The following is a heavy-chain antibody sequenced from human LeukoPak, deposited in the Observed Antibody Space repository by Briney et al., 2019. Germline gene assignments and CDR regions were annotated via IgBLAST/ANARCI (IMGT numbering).Heavy chain of an antibody. Sequence: PSETLSLTCAVYGGSFSGYYWSWIRQPPGKGLEWIGKINHSGSTNYNPSLKSRVTISVDTSKNQFSLKLSSVTAADTAVYYCARSLLGSSGWYYYYGMDVWGQGTTVTVSS. CDR3: ARSLLGSSGWYYYYGMDV. V-gene: IGHV4-34*01. CDR2: INHSGST. J-gene: IGHJ6*02. CDR1: GGSFSGYY. D-gene: IGHD6-19*01.